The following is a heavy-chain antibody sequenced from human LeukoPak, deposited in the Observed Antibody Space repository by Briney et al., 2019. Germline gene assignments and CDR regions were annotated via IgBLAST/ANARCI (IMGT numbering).Heavy chain of an antibody. V-gene: IGHV4-39*01. J-gene: IGHJ3*02. D-gene: IGHD4-17*01. CDR3: ARHFFGDSDDAFDI. Sequence: SESPCLSRTVSVGSLSSSSYYSGWARHPPGRGLGWIGSIYFGGRTSFNPSLKSRVTISVETSKNQISLKLSSVTAADTAVYYCARHFFGDSDDAFDIWGQGTMVTVSS. CDR1: VGSLSSSSYY. CDR2: IYFGGRT.